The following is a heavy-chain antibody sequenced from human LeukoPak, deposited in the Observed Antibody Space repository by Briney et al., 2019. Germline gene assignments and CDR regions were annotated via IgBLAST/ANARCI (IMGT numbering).Heavy chain of an antibody. Sequence: SGTLSLTCAVSNGSISRSNWWSWVRQPPGKGLEWIGEIYHSGSTNYNPSLKSRVTISVDTSKNQFSLKLSSVTAADTAVYYCARARREWKIDPFDIWGQGTMVTVSS. J-gene: IGHJ3*02. D-gene: IGHD3-3*01. CDR1: NGSISRSNW. CDR3: ARARREWKIDPFDI. V-gene: IGHV4-4*02. CDR2: IYHSGST.